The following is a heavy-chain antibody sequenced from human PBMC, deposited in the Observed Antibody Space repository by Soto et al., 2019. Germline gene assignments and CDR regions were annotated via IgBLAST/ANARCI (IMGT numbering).Heavy chain of an antibody. V-gene: IGHV4-59*01. Sequence: SETLSLTCTVSGGSMNSYYWSWIRQPPGKGLEWIGYIFSTGTTNYNPSLKSRVTISIDTSKNQFSLRLKSVTTADTAFYYCARGGAFGDTPWGQGTLVTVYS. J-gene: IGHJ5*02. CDR2: IFSTGTT. D-gene: IGHD4-17*01. CDR1: GGSMNSYY. CDR3: ARGGAFGDTP.